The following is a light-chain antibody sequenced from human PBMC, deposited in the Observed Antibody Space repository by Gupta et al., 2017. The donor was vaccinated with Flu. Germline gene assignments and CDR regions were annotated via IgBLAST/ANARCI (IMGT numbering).Light chain of an antibody. CDR1: QSISGN. CDR2: GAS. Sequence: EVVMTPSPDTLSVSPGDRATLSCRASQSISGNLAWYQHKPGLAPRLLIYGASTRATGIADRFSGSGSGTEFTLTISSLESEDFAVYYCQQYDDWPPITFGQGTRLEIK. V-gene: IGKV3-15*01. J-gene: IGKJ5*01. CDR3: QQYDDWPPIT.